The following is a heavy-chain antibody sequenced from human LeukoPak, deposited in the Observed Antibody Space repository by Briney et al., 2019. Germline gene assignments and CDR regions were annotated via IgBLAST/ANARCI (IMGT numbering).Heavy chain of an antibody. CDR2: ISSSSSYI. Sequence: GGSLRLSCAASGCTFSGYSMNWVRQAPGKGLEWVSSISSSSSYIYYADSVKGRFTISRDNAKNSLYLQMNSLRAEDTAVYYCETDYGSGSYYDYWGQGTLVTVSS. D-gene: IGHD3-10*01. J-gene: IGHJ4*02. CDR1: GCTFSGYS. V-gene: IGHV3-21*01. CDR3: ETDYGSGSYYDY.